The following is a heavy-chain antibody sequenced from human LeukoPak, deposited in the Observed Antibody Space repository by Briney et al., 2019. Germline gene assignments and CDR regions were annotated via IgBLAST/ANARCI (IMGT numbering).Heavy chain of an antibody. CDR2: MNPNSGNT. D-gene: IGHD4-17*01. V-gene: IGHV1-8*01. CDR1: GYTFTSYD. J-gene: IGHJ4*02. Sequence: GASVKVSCKASGYTFTSYDINWVRQATGQGLEWMGWMNPNSGNTGYAQKFQGRVTMTRNTSISTAYMELSSLRSEDTAVYYCARAYYGDYDFDYWGQGTLVTVSS. CDR3: ARAYYGDYDFDY.